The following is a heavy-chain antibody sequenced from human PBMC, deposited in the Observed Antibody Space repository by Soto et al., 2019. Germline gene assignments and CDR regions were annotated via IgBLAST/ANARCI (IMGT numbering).Heavy chain of an antibody. J-gene: IGHJ5*02. V-gene: IGHV1-69*01. CDR3: ARSNNWNYGGENWFDP. CDR1: GGTFSSYA. D-gene: IGHD1-7*01. CDR2: IIPIFGTA. Sequence: QVQLVQSGAEVKKPGSSVKVSCKASGGTFSSYAISWVRQAPGQGLEWMGGIIPIFGTANYAQKFQGRVTITADESTGTAYMELSSLRSEDTAVYYCARSNNWNYGGENWFDPWGQGTLVTVSS.